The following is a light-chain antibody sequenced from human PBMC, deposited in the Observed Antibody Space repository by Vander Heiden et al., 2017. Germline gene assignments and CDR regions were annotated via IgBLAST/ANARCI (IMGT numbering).Light chain of an antibody. J-gene: IGKJ4*01. CDR1: QSVSSSY. V-gene: IGKV3-20*01. CDR2: GAS. CDR3: KQYGRSPLT. Sequence: EIVSPQSPATLSLSPGTTSTPSCIAIQSVSSSYLACYQQKHGQAPRILTYGASSRATGIPDRVSGSGTGTGFTLNISRLEREDLAVYYCKQYGRSPLTFGGGTKVEIK.